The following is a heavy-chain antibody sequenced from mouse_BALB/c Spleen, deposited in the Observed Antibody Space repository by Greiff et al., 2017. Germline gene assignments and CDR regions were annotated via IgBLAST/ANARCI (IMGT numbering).Heavy chain of an antibody. D-gene: IGHD2-1*01. CDR3: ARGNYEGYYAMDY. V-gene: IGHV1-82*01. J-gene: IGHJ4*01. CDR1: GYAFSSSW. CDR2: IYPGDGDT. Sequence: LVKPGASVKISCKASGYAFSSSWMNWVKQRPGQGLEWIGRIYPGDGDTNYNGKFKGKATLTADKSSSTAYMQLSSLTSVDSAVYFCARGNYEGYYAMDYWGQGTSVTVSS.